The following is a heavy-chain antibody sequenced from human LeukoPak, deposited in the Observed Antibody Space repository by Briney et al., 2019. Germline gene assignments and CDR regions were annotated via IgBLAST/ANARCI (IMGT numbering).Heavy chain of an antibody. Sequence: GGSLRLSCAASGFTFSSYAMSWVRQAPGKGLEWVSDMSGSGGSTYYADSVKGRFTISRDNSKNTLYLQMNSLRAEDTAVYYCAKGGVDYYDFWSGYYTFDYWGQGTLVTVSS. CDR1: GFTFSSYA. CDR2: MSGSGGST. V-gene: IGHV3-23*01. CDR3: AKGGVDYYDFWSGYYTFDY. J-gene: IGHJ4*02. D-gene: IGHD3-3*01.